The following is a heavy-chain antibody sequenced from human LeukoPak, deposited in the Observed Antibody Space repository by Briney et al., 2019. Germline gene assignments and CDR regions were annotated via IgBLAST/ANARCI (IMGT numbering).Heavy chain of an antibody. CDR3: ARGGFYRYSGTSGDY. J-gene: IGHJ4*02. Sequence: GGSLRLSCAASGFTFSNYGMDWVPQAPGKGLERVAIIRYDGSNKYYADSVKVRFTISRDNSKNTLYLQMNSLRAEDTAVYYCARGGFYRYSGTSGDYWGQGSQVTVSS. V-gene: IGHV3-33*08. D-gene: IGHD1-26*01. CDR2: IRYDGSNK. CDR1: GFTFSNYG.